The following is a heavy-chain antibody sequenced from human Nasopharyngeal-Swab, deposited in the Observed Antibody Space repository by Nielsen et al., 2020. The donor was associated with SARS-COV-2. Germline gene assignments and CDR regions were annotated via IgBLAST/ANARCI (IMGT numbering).Heavy chain of an antibody. CDR3: ARYYSSGNFDY. V-gene: IGHV4-59*01. Sequence: RQPPGKGLEWIGYIYYSGSTNYNPSLKSRVTISVDTSKNQFSLKLSSVTAADTAVYYCARYYSSGNFDYWGQGTLVTVSS. CDR2: IYYSGST. J-gene: IGHJ4*02. D-gene: IGHD6-19*01.